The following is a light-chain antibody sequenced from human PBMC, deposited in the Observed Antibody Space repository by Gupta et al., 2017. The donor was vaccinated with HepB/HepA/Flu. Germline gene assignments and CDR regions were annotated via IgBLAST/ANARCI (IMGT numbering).Light chain of an antibody. Sequence: EIVLTQSPATLSLSPGERATLSCRASQSVSSYLDWYQQKPGQAPRLLIYDASNRASGIPARFSGSGSATDFTLTSSRLEYEDFAVYYCQQRSNWPTFGQGTRLEIK. CDR2: DAS. J-gene: IGKJ5*01. CDR1: QSVSSY. V-gene: IGKV3-11*01. CDR3: QQRSNWPT.